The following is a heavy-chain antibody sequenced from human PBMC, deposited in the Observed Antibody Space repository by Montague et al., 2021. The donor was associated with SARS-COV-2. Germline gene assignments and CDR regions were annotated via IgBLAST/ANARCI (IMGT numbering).Heavy chain of an antibody. V-gene: IGHV4-38-2*02. CDR1: GYSISSGYY. J-gene: IGHJ4*02. CDR3: ARGFDY. Sequence: SETLSLTCTVSGYSISSGYYWGWIRQPPGKGLGWIGYIYYSGSTNYNPSLKSRVTISVDTPKNQFSLKLSSVTAADTAVYYCARGFDYWGQGTPVTVSS. CDR2: IYYSGST.